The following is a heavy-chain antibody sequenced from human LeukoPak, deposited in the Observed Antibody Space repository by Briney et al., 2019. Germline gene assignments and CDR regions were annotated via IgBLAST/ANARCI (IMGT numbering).Heavy chain of an antibody. CDR2: IYYTGSS. V-gene: IGHV4-39*02. J-gene: IGHJ4*02. CDR3: ARDCSGGSCFSGPFEY. D-gene: IGHD2-15*01. CDR1: GGSISYSSYY. Sequence: PSETLSLTCTVSGGSISYSSYYWGWIRQPPGKGLEWIGSIYYTGSSYYNPSLKSRVTISVDTSKNQFSLKLRSVTAADTAVYYCARDCSGGSCFSGPFEYWGRGTLVTVSS.